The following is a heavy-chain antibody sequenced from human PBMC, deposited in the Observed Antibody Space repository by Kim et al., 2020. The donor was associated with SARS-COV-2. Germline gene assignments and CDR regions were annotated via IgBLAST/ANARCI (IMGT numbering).Heavy chain of an antibody. J-gene: IGHJ4*02. V-gene: IGHV1-3*01. CDR3: AGGGNRFEY. D-gene: IGHD2-15*01. Sequence: GDTKYSQTVQGSVTFTRDTSASTAYMELGSLRSEDTAVYYCAGGGNRFEYWGQGTLVTVSS. CDR2: GDT.